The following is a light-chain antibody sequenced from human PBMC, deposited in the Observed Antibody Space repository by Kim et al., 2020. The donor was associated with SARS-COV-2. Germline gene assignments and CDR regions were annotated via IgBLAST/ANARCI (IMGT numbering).Light chain of an antibody. CDR1: SSNIGAGYD. Sequence: VTISCPGSSSNIGAGYDVHWYQQLPGPAPNLLIYGNSNRPSGVPDRFSGSKSGTSASLAITGLQAEDEADYYCQSYDSSLSGSVVFGGGTQLTVL. CDR3: QSYDSSLSGSVV. V-gene: IGLV1-40*01. J-gene: IGLJ2*01. CDR2: GNS.